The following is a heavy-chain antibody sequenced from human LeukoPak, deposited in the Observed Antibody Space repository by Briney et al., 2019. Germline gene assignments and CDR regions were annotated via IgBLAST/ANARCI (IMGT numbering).Heavy chain of an antibody. D-gene: IGHD6-13*01. Sequence: SETLSLTCAVYGGSFSGYYWSWIRQPPGKGLEWIGEINHSGSTNYNPPLKSRVTISVDTSKHQFSLKLRSVTAADTAVYYCARGIRSPGIAAAGLRFDPWGQGTLVTVSS. V-gene: IGHV4-34*01. CDR1: GGSFSGYY. J-gene: IGHJ5*02. CDR2: INHSGST. CDR3: ARGIRSPGIAAAGLRFDP.